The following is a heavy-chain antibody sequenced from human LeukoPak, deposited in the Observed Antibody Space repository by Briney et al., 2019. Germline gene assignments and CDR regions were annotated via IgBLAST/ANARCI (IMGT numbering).Heavy chain of an antibody. V-gene: IGHV1-2*02. CDR1: GYTFTGYY. J-gene: IGHJ5*02. CDR3: ASQASGYCSSTSCYVTQTPFDP. CDR2: INPNSGGT. D-gene: IGHD2-2*01. Sequence: GASVKVSCKASGYTFTGYYMHWVRQAPGQGLEWMGWINPNSGGTNYAQKFQGRVTMTRDTSISTAYMELCRLRSDDTAVYYCASQASGYCSSTSCYVTQTPFDPWGQGTLVTVSS.